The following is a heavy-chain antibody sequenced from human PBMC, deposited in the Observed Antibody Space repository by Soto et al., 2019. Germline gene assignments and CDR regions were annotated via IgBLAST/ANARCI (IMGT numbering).Heavy chain of an antibody. V-gene: IGHV1-2*02. Sequence: QVQLVQSGAEVKKPGASVKVSCKASGYTFTDYYAHWVRQAPGQGLEWMGWINPNGGATIYAQKFEGRVSMTRDTSISTVYMELSRLTSDDTAVYYCARDRRERLVSNWFDPWGQGTLVTVSS. CDR3: ARDRRERLVSNWFDP. D-gene: IGHD6-19*01. J-gene: IGHJ5*02. CDR2: INPNGGAT. CDR1: GYTFTDYY.